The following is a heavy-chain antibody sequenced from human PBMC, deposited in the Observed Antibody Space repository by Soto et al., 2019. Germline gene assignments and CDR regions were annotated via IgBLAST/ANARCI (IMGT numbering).Heavy chain of an antibody. V-gene: IGHV1-18*04. CDR2: ISVYKGKT. CDR1: GYTFSNSG. J-gene: IGHJ4*02. D-gene: IGHD6-13*01. CDR3: ARDHIIPAVGTLDY. Sequence: QVQLVPYGAEVKKPGASVKVSCKATGYTFSNSGISWVRQVPGQGLEWMGWISVYKGKTSYAQKFQGRVIMTTDTSTSTAYMELRTLRSDATAVYYCARDHIIPAVGTLDYWGQGTLVIVSS.